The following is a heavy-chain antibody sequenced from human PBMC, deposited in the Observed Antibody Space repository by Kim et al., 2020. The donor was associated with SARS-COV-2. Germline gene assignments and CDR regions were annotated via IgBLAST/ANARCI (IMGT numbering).Heavy chain of an antibody. CDR1: GFTFSSYA. CDR3: AKMFGYITMIVVASPYFDY. CDR2: ISGSGGST. J-gene: IGHJ4*02. V-gene: IGHV3-23*01. D-gene: IGHD3-22*01. Sequence: GGSLRLSCAASGFTFSSYAMSWVRQAPGKGLEWVSAISGSGGSTYYADSVKGRFTISRDNSKNTLYLQMNSLRAEDTAVYYCAKMFGYITMIVVASPYFDYWGQGTLVTVSS.